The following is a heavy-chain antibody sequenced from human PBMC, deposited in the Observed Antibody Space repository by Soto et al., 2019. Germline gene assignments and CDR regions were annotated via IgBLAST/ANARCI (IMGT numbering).Heavy chain of an antibody. Sequence: SETLSLTCTVSGGSISSGGYYWSWIRQRPGKGLEWIGYIYYSGSTYYNPSLKSRVTISVDTSKNQFSLKLSSVTAADTAVYYCARAIRDTIYGMDVWGQGTTVTVSS. D-gene: IGHD5-18*01. CDR3: ARAIRDTIYGMDV. V-gene: IGHV4-31*03. CDR2: IYYSGST. J-gene: IGHJ6*02. CDR1: GGSISSGGYY.